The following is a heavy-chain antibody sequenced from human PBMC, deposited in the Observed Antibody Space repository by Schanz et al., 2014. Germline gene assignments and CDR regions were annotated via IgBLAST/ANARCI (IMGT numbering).Heavy chain of an antibody. CDR2: ISGSGGST. V-gene: IGHV3-23*01. CDR1: GFTFSSYA. J-gene: IGHJ4*02. D-gene: IGHD3-10*01. CDR3: AGSRGGFYFDY. Sequence: EVQLLESGGGLVQPGGSLRLSCAASGFTFSSYAMSWVRQAPGEGLEWVTAISGSGGSTYYADSVKGRFTISRDNAKNTLFLQMNSLRPEDTAVYYCAGSRGGFYFDYWGQGTLVTVSS.